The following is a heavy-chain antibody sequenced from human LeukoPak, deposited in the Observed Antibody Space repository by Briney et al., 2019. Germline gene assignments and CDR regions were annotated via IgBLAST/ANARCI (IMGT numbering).Heavy chain of an antibody. Sequence: GGSLRLSCAASGFTFSSYAMSWVRQAPGKGLEWVSAISGSGGSTYYADSVKGRVTISRDNSKNTLYLQMNSLRAEDTAVYDCAKVTQWLVPKEYYFDYWGQGTLVTVSS. CDR2: ISGSGGST. J-gene: IGHJ4*02. D-gene: IGHD6-19*01. V-gene: IGHV3-23*01. CDR1: GFTFSSYA. CDR3: AKVTQWLVPKEYYFDY.